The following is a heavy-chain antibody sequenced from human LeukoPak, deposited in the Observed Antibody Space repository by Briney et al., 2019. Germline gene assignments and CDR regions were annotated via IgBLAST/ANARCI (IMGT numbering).Heavy chain of an antibody. V-gene: IGHV1-2*06. J-gene: IGHJ4*02. CDR3: ARVIKVGSSRSGYYLQLDD. Sequence: ASVKVSCKASGYTFTGYYMHWVRQAPGQGLEWMGRINPNSGGTNYAQKFQGRVTMTRDTSISTAYMELSRLRSDDTAVYYCARVIKVGSSRSGYYLQLDDWGQGTLVTVSS. CDR1: GYTFTGYY. CDR2: INPNSGGT. D-gene: IGHD3-22*01.